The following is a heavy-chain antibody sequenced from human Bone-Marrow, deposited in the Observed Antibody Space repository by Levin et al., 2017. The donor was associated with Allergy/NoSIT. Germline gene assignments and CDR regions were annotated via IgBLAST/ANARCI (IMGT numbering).Heavy chain of an antibody. Sequence: SETLSLTCTVSGGSVSSGSYYWSWIRQPPGKGLEWIAYIYHSGRTKYNPSLKSRVTISLDTSRNQFSLRLNSLTAADTAVYYCARGSYFGGLSFDCWGKGNLVTVSS. CDR2: IYHSGRT. CDR3: ARGSYFGGLSFDC. CDR1: GGSVSSGSYY. V-gene: IGHV4-61*01. J-gene: IGHJ4*02. D-gene: IGHD4-23*01.